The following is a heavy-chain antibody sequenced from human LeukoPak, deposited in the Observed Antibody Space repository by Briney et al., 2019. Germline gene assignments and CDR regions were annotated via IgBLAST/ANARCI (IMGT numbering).Heavy chain of an antibody. V-gene: IGHV3-33*01. CDR2: IWYDGSNK. D-gene: IGHD2-2*01. CDR3: ATPSWDCSSTSCYFDY. J-gene: IGHJ4*02. CDR1: GFTFISYV. Sequence: GGSLRLSCAASGFTFISYVMHWVRQAPGKGLECVAVIWYDGSNKYYADSVKGRFTISRDNSKNTLYLQMNSLRAEDTAVYYCATPSWDCSSTSCYFDYWGQGTLVTVSS.